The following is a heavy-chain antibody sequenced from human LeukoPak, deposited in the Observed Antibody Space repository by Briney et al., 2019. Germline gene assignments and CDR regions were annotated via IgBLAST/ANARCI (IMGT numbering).Heavy chain of an antibody. CDR3: ARRDYGDYVINFDY. CDR2: ISAYNGNT. D-gene: IGHD4-17*01. Sequence: ASVKVSCKASGYTFTSYAMNWVRQAPGQGLEWMGWISAYNGNTNYAQKLQGRVTMTTDTSTSTAYMELRSLRSDDTAVYYCARRDYGDYVINFDYWGQGTLVTVSS. V-gene: IGHV1-18*01. CDR1: GYTFTSYA. J-gene: IGHJ4*02.